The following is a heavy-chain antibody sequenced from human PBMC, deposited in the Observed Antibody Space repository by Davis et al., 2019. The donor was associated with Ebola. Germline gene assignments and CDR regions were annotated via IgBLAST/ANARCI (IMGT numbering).Heavy chain of an antibody. J-gene: IGHJ4*02. CDR1: GFTFSSYA. CDR3: ARARYCSGGSCFLDY. V-gene: IGHV3-30-3*01. D-gene: IGHD2-15*01. CDR2: ISYDGSNK. Sequence: GESLKISCAASGFTFSSYAMHWVRQAPGKGLEWVAVISYDGSNKYYADSVKGRFTISRDNAKNSVYLQMNSLRAEDTAVYYCARARYCSGGSCFLDYWGQGTLVTVSS.